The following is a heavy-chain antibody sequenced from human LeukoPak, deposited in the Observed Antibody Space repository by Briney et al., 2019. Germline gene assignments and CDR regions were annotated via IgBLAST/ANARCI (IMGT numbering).Heavy chain of an antibody. D-gene: IGHD4-17*01. CDR1: GYTFTGYY. CDR2: INPNSGGT. Sequence: EASVKVSCKASGYTFTGYYMHWVRQAPGQGLEWMGWINPNSGGTNYAQKFQGRVTMTRDTSISTAYMELSRLRSDDTAVYYCARGPMTAVTTSFDYWGQGTLVTVSS. J-gene: IGHJ4*02. CDR3: ARGPMTAVTTSFDY. V-gene: IGHV1-2*02.